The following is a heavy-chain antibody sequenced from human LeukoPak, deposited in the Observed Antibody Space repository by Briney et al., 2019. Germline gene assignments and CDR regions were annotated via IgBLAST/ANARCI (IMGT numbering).Heavy chain of an antibody. CDR2: FDPEDGET. CDR3: ARDGWIQLWLSGSYYQPHGMDV. D-gene: IGHD1-26*01. CDR1: GYTLTELS. J-gene: IGHJ6*02. Sequence: ASVKVSCKVSGYTLTELSMHWVRQAPGKGLEWMGGFDPEDGETIYAQKFQGRVTMTTDTSTSTAYMELRSLRSDDTAVYYCARDGWIQLWLSGSYYQPHGMDVWGQGTTVTVSS. V-gene: IGHV1-24*01.